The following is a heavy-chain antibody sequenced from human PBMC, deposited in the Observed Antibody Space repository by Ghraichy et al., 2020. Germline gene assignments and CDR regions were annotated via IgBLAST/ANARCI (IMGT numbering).Heavy chain of an antibody. Sequence: GGSLRLSCSASGFTFSNYAMHWVRQAPGKGLEYVSSISSNGGGTYNADSVKGRFTISRDNSKKTLYLRMSSLRTEDRAVNYCTSLEYWGQGTRVTVSS. CDR3: TSLEY. CDR2: ISSNGGGT. D-gene: IGHD1-1*01. CDR1: GFTFSNYA. J-gene: IGHJ4*02. V-gene: IGHV3-64D*06.